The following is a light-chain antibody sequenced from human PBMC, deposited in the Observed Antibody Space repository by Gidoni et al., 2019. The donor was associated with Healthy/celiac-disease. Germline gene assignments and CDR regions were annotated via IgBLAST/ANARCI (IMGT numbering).Light chain of an antibody. CDR2: DAS. CDR3: QQRNSYR. Sequence: DIQLTQSPSFLSASVGDRVTITCRASQGISSYLAWYQQKPGKAPKLLIYDASTLPSGVSSRFGGGGSWTDFTLTIGSLQPEDFATYYRQQRNSYRFGQGTKVEIK. V-gene: IGKV1-9*01. J-gene: IGKJ1*01. CDR1: QGISSY.